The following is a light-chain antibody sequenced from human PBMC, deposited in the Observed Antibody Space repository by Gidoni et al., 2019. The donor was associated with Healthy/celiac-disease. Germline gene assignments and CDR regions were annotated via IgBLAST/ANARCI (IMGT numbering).Light chain of an antibody. CDR1: SSNIGSNY. V-gene: IGLV1-47*01. CDR3: AAWDDSLSGVE. CDR2: RNN. J-gene: IGLJ2*01. Sequence: QSVLTQPPSASGTPGQRVTISCSGSSSNIGSNYVYWYQQLPGTAPKLLIYRNNQRPSGGPDRFSGSKSGTAASLGISGLRSEDEADYYCAAWDDSLSGVEFGGGTKLTVL.